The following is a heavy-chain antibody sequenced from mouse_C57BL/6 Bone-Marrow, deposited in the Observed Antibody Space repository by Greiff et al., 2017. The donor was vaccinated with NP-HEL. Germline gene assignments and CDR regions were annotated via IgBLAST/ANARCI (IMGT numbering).Heavy chain of an antibody. CDR3: ARFYGSSYMGYFAV. V-gene: IGHV1-82*01. D-gene: IGHD1-1*01. J-gene: IGHJ1*03. Sequence: QVQLQQSGPELVKPGASVKISCKASGYAFSSSWMNWVKQRPGKGLEWIGRIYPGDGDTNYNGKFKGKATLTADKSSSTAYMQLSSLTSEDSAVYFCARFYGSSYMGYFAVWGTGTPVTVSS. CDR2: IYPGDGDT. CDR1: GYAFSSSW.